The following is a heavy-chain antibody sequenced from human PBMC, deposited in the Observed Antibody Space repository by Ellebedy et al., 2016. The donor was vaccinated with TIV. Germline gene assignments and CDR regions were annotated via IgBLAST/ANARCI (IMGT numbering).Heavy chain of an antibody. CDR1: GYSISSGYY. V-gene: IGHV4-38-2*02. Sequence: SETLSLXXTVSGYSISSGYYWGWIRQPPGKGLEWIGSIYYSGSTNYNPSLKSRVTISVDTSKNQFSLKLSSVTAADTAVYYCARERGLLWCDYWGQGTLVTVSS. CDR3: ARERGLLWCDY. D-gene: IGHD3-10*01. J-gene: IGHJ4*02. CDR2: IYYSGST.